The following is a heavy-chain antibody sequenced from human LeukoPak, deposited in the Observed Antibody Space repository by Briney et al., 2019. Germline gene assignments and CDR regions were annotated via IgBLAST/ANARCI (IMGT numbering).Heavy chain of an antibody. CDR3: ARAALAYCGGDCYSEMDY. V-gene: IGHV1-18*01. CDR2: ISAYNGNT. D-gene: IGHD2-21*02. J-gene: IGHJ4*02. CDR1: GYTFTSYG. Sequence: RASVKVSCKASGYTFTSYGISWVRQAPGQGLEWMGWISAYNGNTNYAQKLQGRVTMTTDTSTSTAYMELRSLRSDDTAVYYCARAALAYCGGDCYSEMDYWGQGTLVTVSS.